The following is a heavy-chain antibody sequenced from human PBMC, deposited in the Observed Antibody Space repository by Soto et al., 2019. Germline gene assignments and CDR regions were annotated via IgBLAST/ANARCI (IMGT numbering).Heavy chain of an antibody. V-gene: IGHV2-5*02. J-gene: IGHJ5*02. Sequence: QITLKESGPTLVKPTQTLTLTCTFSGFSLTTTGVGVGGIRQPPGKALEWLELIYWDDDKRYSPSLKCRLTSTKYTSKDQVVLTMTNMDHADTATYFGAHRTTTVTWWFDPWGQGTLVTVSS. CDR2: IYWDDDK. CDR3: AHRTTTVTWWFDP. D-gene: IGHD4-17*01. CDR1: GFSLTTTGVG.